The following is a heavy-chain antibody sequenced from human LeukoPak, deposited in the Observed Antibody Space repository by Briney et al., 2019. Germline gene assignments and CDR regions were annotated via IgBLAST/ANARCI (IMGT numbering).Heavy chain of an antibody. CDR2: IYYSGTT. CDR1: GASISSSY. CDR3: ARGQPQRYSSGWYVNWFDP. Sequence: PSETLSLTCTVSGASISSSYWSWIRQPPGKGLEWIGYIYYSGTTKYNPSLKSRVTISVDTSKNQFSLKVNSVAAADTAVYYCARGQPQRYSSGWYVNWFDPWGQGILVTVSS. V-gene: IGHV4-59*01. D-gene: IGHD6-19*01. J-gene: IGHJ5*02.